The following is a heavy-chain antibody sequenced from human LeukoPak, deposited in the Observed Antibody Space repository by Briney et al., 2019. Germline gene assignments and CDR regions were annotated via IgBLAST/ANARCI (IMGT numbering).Heavy chain of an antibody. J-gene: IGHJ4*02. CDR2: INPNSGGT. Sequence: ASVKVSCKASGYTFTGYYMHWVRQAPGQGLEWMGWINPNSGGTSYAQKFQGRVTMTRDTSISTAYMELSRLRSDDTAVYYCARAMGWLQDYFDYWGQGTLVTVSS. CDR1: GYTFTGYY. D-gene: IGHD5-24*01. V-gene: IGHV1-2*02. CDR3: ARAMGWLQDYFDY.